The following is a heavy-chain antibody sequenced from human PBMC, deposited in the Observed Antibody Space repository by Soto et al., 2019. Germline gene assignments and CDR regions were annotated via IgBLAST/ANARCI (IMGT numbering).Heavy chain of an antibody. CDR3: ARRVTGGGERFDP. CDR1: GASVSSGDYY. CDR2: IYSSGNT. V-gene: IGHV4-30-4*01. Sequence: QVQLQVSGPGLVEPSQTLSLTCTVSGASVSSGDYYWTWIHQPPGKDLEWIGYIYSSGNTNYNPSLRSRVTMSKDTSKNQFSLKLNSVTAADTAVYYCARRVTGGGERFDPWGLGTLVTVSS. J-gene: IGHJ5*02. D-gene: IGHD7-27*01.